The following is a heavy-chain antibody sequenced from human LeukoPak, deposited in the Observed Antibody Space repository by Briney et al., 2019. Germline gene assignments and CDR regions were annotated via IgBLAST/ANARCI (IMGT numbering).Heavy chain of an antibody. J-gene: IGHJ2*01. CDR3: ARDRGDILTGLQWYFDL. V-gene: IGHV3-11*01. CDR2: ISSSGSTI. Sequence: GGSLRLSCAASGFTFSSYAMSWIRQAPGKGLEWVSYISSSGSTIYYADSVKGRFTISRDNAKNSLYLQMNSLRAEDTAVYYCARDRGDILTGLQWYFDLWGRGTLVTVSS. CDR1: GFTFSSYA. D-gene: IGHD3-9*01.